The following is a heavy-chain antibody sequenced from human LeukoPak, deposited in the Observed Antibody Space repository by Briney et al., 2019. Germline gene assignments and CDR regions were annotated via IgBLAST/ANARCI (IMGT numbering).Heavy chain of an antibody. Sequence: ASVKVSCKASGGTFSSYAISWVGQAPGQGLGWMGGIIPIFGTANYAQKFQGRVTITADRSTSTAYMELSSLRSEDTAVYYCAREGGSGSYFWFDPWGQGTLVTVSS. J-gene: IGHJ5*02. D-gene: IGHD3-10*01. CDR1: GGTFSSYA. V-gene: IGHV1-69*06. CDR3: AREGGSGSYFWFDP. CDR2: IIPIFGTA.